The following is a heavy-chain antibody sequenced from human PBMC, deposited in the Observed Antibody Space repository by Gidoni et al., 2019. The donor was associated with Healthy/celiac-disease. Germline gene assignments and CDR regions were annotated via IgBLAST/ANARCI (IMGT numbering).Heavy chain of an antibody. D-gene: IGHD6-19*01. Sequence: EVQLVESGGGLVQPGGSLRLSCAASGFTFSSYSMNWVRQDPGKGLEWVSYISSSSTTIYYANSVKGRFTISRDNAKNSLYLQMNSLRDEDTAVYYCASLSGWYSIVNYWGQGTLVTVSS. CDR3: ASLSGWYSIVNY. CDR2: ISSSSTTI. CDR1: GFTFSSYS. V-gene: IGHV3-48*02. J-gene: IGHJ4*02.